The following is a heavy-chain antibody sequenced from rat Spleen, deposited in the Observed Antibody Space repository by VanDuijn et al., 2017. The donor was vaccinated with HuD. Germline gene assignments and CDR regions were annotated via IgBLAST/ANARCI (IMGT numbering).Heavy chain of an antibody. Sequence: EVQLQESGPGLVKPSQSLSLTCSVTGHSIGSSYRWNWIRKFPGNRLEWMGYINSAGRTHYNPSLKSRISITRDTSKNQFFLQVKSLTTEDTATYYCAGSLMYTTGSFAYWGQGTLVTVSS. D-gene: IGHD1-6*01. J-gene: IGHJ3*01. V-gene: IGHV3-3*01. CDR3: AGSLMYTTGSFAY. CDR2: INSAGRT. CDR1: GHSIGSSYR.